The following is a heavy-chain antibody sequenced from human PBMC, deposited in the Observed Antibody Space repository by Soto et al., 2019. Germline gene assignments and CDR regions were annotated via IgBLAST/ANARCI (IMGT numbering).Heavy chain of an antibody. Sequence: ASVKVSCKASGYTFTSYAMHWVRQAPGQRLEWMGWINAGNGNTKYSQKFQGRVTITRDTSASTAYMELSSLRSEDTAVYYCARVVCTMVRGVIGSPQPTPCLYYYYGMDVWGQGTTVTVSS. CDR3: ARVVCTMVRGVIGSPQPTPCLYYYYGMDV. CDR2: INAGNGNT. D-gene: IGHD3-10*01. V-gene: IGHV1-3*01. CDR1: GYTFTSYA. J-gene: IGHJ6*02.